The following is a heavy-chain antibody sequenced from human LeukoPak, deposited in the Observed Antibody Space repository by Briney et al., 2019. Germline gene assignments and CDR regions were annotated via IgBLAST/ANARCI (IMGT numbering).Heavy chain of an antibody. Sequence: PGGSLRLSCAASGFAFSSYAMSWVRQAPGKGLERVSAISGSGGSTYYADSVKGRFTISRDNSKNTLYLQMNSLRAEDTAVYYCAKGDVVVVAATPSWFDPWGQGTLVTVSS. CDR3: AKGDVVVVAATPSWFDP. J-gene: IGHJ5*02. D-gene: IGHD2-15*01. CDR1: GFAFSSYA. CDR2: ISGSGGST. V-gene: IGHV3-23*01.